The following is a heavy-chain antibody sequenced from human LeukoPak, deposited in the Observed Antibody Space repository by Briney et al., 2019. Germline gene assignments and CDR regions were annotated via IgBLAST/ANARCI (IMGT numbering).Heavy chain of an antibody. CDR2: INYSGDT. J-gene: IGHJ4*02. CDR3: ARMSSGLYWGGPGFDN. CDR1: GGSISATNYH. V-gene: IGHV4-39*01. Sequence: SETLSLTCIVSGGSISATNYHWGWVRQPPGKGLEWIGTINYSGDTQYNPSLRSQLTMSVDTSKNQLSLKLTSVTAADTAVYYCARMSSGLYWGGPGFDNWGQGTLVTVSS. D-gene: IGHD2-21*01.